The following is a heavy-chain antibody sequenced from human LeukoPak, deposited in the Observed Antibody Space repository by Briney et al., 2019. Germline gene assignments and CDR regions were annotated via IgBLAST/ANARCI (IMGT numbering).Heavy chain of an antibody. V-gene: IGHV3-21*01. CDR1: GFTFSLYT. Sequence: GGSLRPSCAASGFTFSLYTTNWVRQAPGKGLEWVSSISSSSSYICYADSVKGRFTISRDNAKNSLYLQMNSLRAEDTAVYYCARVGLYYYYMDVWGKGTTVTVSS. CDR2: ISSSSSYI. J-gene: IGHJ6*03. CDR3: ARVGLYYYYMDV. D-gene: IGHD1-26*01.